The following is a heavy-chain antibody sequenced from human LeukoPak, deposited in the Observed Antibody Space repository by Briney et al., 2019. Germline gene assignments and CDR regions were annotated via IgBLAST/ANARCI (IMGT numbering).Heavy chain of an antibody. CDR2: ISGSGGST. V-gene: IGHV3-23*01. CDR1: GFTFSSYA. CDR3: ARVGSSWSYYFDY. D-gene: IGHD6-13*01. Sequence: GGSLRLSCAASGFTFSSYAMSWVRQAPGKGLEWVSAISGSGGSTYYADSVKGRFTISRDNSKNTLYLQMNSLRAEDTAVYYCARVGSSWSYYFDYWGQGTLVTVSS. J-gene: IGHJ4*02.